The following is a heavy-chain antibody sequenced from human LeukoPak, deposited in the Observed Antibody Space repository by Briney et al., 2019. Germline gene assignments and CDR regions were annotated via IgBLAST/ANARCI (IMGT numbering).Heavy chain of an antibody. CDR1: GYTFTGYY. V-gene: IGHV1-2*02. Sequence: ASVKVSCKASGYTFTGYYMHWVRQAPGQGLEWMGWINPNSGGTNYAQKFQGRVTMTRDTSISTAYMELSRLRSDDTAAYYCARADHYSHYFDYWGQGTLVTVSS. CDR2: INPNSGGT. D-gene: IGHD4-11*01. J-gene: IGHJ4*02. CDR3: ARADHYSHYFDY.